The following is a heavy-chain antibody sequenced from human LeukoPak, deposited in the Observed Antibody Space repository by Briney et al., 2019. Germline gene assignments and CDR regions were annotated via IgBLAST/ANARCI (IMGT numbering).Heavy chain of an antibody. CDR3: AKDIAEVATIPGWYGIDV. J-gene: IGHJ6*02. CDR1: GFTFDDYA. CDR2: ISWNSGSI. D-gene: IGHD5-12*01. V-gene: IGHV3-9*01. Sequence: GGSLRLSCAASGFTFDDYAMHWVRQAPGKGLEWVSGISWNSGSIGYADSVKGRFTISRDNAKNSLYLQMNSLRAEDTALYYCAKDIAEVATIPGWYGIDVWGQGTTVTVSS.